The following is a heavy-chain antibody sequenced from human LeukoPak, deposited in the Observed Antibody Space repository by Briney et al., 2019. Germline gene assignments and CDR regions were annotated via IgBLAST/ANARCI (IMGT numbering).Heavy chain of an antibody. D-gene: IGHD3-10*01. Sequence: PGGSLRLSCAASGFTFSNVWMSWVRQVPGKGLEWVGRIKSKTDGGTTDYAAPVKGRFTISRDDSKNTLYLQMNSLITEDTAVYYCTTVHKYDSGSYSDYWGQGTLVTVSS. CDR3: TTVHKYDSGSYSDY. V-gene: IGHV3-15*01. J-gene: IGHJ4*02. CDR2: IKSKTDGGTT. CDR1: GFTFSNVW.